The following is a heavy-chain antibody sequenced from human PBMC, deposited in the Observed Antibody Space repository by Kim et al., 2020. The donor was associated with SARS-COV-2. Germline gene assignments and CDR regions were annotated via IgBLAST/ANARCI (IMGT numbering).Heavy chain of an antibody. V-gene: IGHV3-33*01. J-gene: IGHJ3*02. CDR3: AREGVVAAFDI. CDR2: IWYDGSNK. D-gene: IGHD2-2*01. CDR1: GFTFSSYG. Sequence: GGSLRLSCAASGFTFSSYGMHWVRQAPGKGLEWVAVIWYDGSNKYYADSVKGRFTISRDNSKNTLYLQMNSLRAEDTAVYYCAREGVVAAFDIWGQGTMVTVSS.